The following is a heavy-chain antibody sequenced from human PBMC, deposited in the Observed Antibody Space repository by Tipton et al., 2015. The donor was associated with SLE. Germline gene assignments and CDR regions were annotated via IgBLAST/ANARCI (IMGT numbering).Heavy chain of an antibody. CDR3: ARHPSLGYGGEAFDY. Sequence: QSGAEVKKPGESLKISCKGSGYSFTSYWIGWVRQMPGKGLEWMGIIYPGDSDTRYSPSFQGQVTISADKSISTAYLQWSSLEASDTARYYCARHPSLGYGGEAFDYWGQGTLVTVSS. CDR1: GYSFTSYW. J-gene: IGHJ4*02. V-gene: IGHV5-51*01. CDR2: IYPGDSDT. D-gene: IGHD4/OR15-4a*01.